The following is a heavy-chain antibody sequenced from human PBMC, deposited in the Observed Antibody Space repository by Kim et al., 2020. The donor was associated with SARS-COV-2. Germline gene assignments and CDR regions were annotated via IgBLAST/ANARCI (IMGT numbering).Heavy chain of an antibody. D-gene: IGHD3-10*01. Sequence: NSHPPLKSRVTISVNTSKNQFSLKLSSVTAADTAVYYCARDSTGDYYFDYWGQGTLVTVSS. V-gene: IGHV4-59*01. J-gene: IGHJ4*02. CDR3: ARDSTGDYYFDY.